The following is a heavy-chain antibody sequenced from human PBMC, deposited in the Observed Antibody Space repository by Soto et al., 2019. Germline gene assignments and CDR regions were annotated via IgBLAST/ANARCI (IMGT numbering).Heavy chain of an antibody. J-gene: IGHJ4*02. Sequence: GGSLRLSCAASGFTFSNFWMSWVRQAPGKGLEWVANIKEDGSEKYYVDSVKGRFTISRDNAKNSLYLQMNSLRAEDTAVYYYAREKYFGVVITYYFDYWGQGTVVTVSS. CDR3: AREKYFGVVITYYFDY. D-gene: IGHD3-3*01. CDR1: GFTFSNFW. V-gene: IGHV3-7*03. CDR2: IKEDGSEK.